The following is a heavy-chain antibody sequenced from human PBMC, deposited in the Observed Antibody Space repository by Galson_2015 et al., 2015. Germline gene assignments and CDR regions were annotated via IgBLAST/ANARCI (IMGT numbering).Heavy chain of an antibody. CDR2: IDPSDSYT. Sequence: QAGAEETKPGESLLISCMGSGYSFARYWVSWVRQMPGKGLEWMGRIDPSDSYTNYSPSFQGHVPISADKSISTAYLQWISLKASATAMYYCARLDYGGYGWFDYWGQGTLVTVSS. V-gene: IGHV5-10-1*01. CDR3: ARLDYGGYGWFDY. D-gene: IGHD5-12*01. J-gene: IGHJ4*02. CDR1: GYSFARYW.